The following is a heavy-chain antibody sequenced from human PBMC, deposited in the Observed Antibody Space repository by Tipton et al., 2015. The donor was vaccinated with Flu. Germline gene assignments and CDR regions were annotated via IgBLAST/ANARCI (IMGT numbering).Heavy chain of an antibody. CDR1: GGSISSYY. V-gene: IGHV4-59*01. D-gene: IGHD6-19*01. CDR2: IYYSGST. CDR3: ARSPEGKQWLGPFDY. J-gene: IGHJ4*02. Sequence: GLVKPSETLSLTCTVSGGSISSYYWSWIRQPPGKGLEWIGYIYYSGSTNYNPSLKSRVTISVDTSKNQFSLKLSSVTAADTAVYYCARSPEGKQWLGPFDYWGQGTLVTVSS.